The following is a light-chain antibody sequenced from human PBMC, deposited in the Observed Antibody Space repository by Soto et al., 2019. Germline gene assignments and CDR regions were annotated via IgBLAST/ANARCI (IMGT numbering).Light chain of an antibody. J-gene: IGLJ1*01. CDR3: RSYTSSGTLV. Sequence: QSALTQPASVSGSPGQSITISCTGTSSDVGGYNYVSWYQHHPGKAPKLMIYEVSNRPSGVSNRFSGSKSGNTASLTISGLQAEDEADYYCRSYTSSGTLVFGTGTKLTVL. CDR1: SSDVGGYNY. V-gene: IGLV2-14*01. CDR2: EVS.